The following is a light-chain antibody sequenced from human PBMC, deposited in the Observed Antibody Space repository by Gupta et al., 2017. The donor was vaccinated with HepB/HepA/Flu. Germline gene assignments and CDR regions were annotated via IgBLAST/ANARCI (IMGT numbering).Light chain of an antibody. Sequence: IVMTQSPVTLSVSPGERATLSCRASQSVTTTIAWYQQKPGQAPRLLIFGVSTRAPGIPARFTGSGYGTEFTLTISSRQSEDFAVYYCQQDNSWPSYTFGQGTMLEIK. CDR3: QQDNSWPSYT. CDR1: QSVTTT. J-gene: IGKJ2*01. V-gene: IGKV3-15*01. CDR2: GVS.